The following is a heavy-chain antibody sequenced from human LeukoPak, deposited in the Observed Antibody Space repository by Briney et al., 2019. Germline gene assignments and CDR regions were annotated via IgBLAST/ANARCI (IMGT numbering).Heavy chain of an antibody. CDR2: INHSGST. D-gene: IGHD6-19*01. Sequence: SETLSLTCAVYGGSFSGYYWSWIRQPPGKGLEWIGEINHSGSTNYNPSPKSRVTISVDTSKNQFSLKLSSVTAADTAVYYCARADNSSGWPYYFDYWGQGTLVTVSS. V-gene: IGHV4-34*01. J-gene: IGHJ4*02. CDR3: ARADNSSGWPYYFDY. CDR1: GGSFSGYY.